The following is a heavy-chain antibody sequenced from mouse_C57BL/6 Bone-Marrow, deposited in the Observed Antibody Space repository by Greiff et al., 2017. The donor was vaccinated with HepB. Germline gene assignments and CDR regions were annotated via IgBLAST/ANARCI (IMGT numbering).Heavy chain of an antibody. CDR1: GFTFTDYY. D-gene: IGHD1-1*01. J-gene: IGHJ1*03. CDR2: IRNKANGYTT. Sequence: EVKLVESGGGLVQPGGSLSLSCAASGFTFTDYYMSWVRQPPGKALEWLGFIRNKANGYTTEYSASVKGRFTISRDNSQSILYLQMNALRAEDSATYYFARSYYYGSSWYFDVWGTGTTVTVSS. V-gene: IGHV7-3*01. CDR3: ARSYYYGSSWYFDV.